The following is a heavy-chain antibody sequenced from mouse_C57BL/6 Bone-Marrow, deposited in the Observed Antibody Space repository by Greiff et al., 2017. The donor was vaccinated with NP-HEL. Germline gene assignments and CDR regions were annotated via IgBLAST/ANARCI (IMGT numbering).Heavy chain of an antibody. D-gene: IGHD1-1*01. Sequence: VQLQQPGAELVKPGASVKLSCKASGYTFTSYWMHWVKQRPGRGLEWIGRIVPNSGGTKYNVKFKSKATLTVDKPSSTAYMQLSSLTSEDSAVYYCARERDYGSSYLFAYWGQGTLVTVSA. CDR3: ARERDYGSSYLFAY. V-gene: IGHV1-72*01. CDR2: IVPNSGGT. J-gene: IGHJ3*01. CDR1: GYTFTSYW.